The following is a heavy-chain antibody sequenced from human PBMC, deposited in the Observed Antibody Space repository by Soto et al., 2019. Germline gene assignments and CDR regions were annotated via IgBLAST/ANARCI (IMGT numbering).Heavy chain of an antibody. J-gene: IGHJ2*01. CDR1: GGSLSSGGCS. CDR3: ACLNGDNCSFDH. CDR2: ISDTGNT. Sequence: PSETLSLTCAVSGGSLSSGGCSWNWIRLPPGKSLEWIGYISDTGNTYYSTSLKSRVTMSVDTSRNQFSLRLASVSAADTAMYYCACLNGDNCSFDHWGRGSLVTAPQ. V-gene: IGHV4-30-2*01. D-gene: IGHD7-27*01.